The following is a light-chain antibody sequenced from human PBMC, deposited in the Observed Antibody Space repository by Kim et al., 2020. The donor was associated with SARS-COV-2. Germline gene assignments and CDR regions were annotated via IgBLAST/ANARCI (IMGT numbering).Light chain of an antibody. CDR1: QSVSTN. CDR2: GAS. V-gene: IGKV3-15*01. CDR3: QKNNNSPPLT. Sequence: SPEERATPTGRARQSVSTNSAWDQQKPGRAPSPLTYGASTRATGIPPRFSGSGYGTESTLTISSLQSKDFAVYYSQKNNNSPPLTVGQGTRLEIK. J-gene: IGKJ5*01.